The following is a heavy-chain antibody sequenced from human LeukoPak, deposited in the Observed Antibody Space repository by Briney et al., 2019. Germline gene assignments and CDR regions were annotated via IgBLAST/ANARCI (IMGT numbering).Heavy chain of an antibody. CDR1: GFTFSGYG. D-gene: IGHD5-12*01. CDR2: IWNDGNKQ. V-gene: IGHV3-33*06. CDR3: AKKKSGYDYAFDI. Sequence: GGSLRLSCAASGFTFSGYGMHWVRQAPGKGLEWVAVIWNDGNKQYYADSVKGRFTISRDNSKNTLYLQMNSLRAEDTAVYYCAKKKSGYDYAFDIWGQGTMVTVSS. J-gene: IGHJ3*02.